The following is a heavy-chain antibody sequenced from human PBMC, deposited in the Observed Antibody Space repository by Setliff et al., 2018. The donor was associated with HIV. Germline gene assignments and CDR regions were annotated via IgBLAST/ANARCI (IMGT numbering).Heavy chain of an antibody. CDR2: INPSGGST. CDR3: ARDRQDIVVVPAARRPDAFDI. D-gene: IGHD2-2*01. J-gene: IGHJ3*02. Sequence: GASVKVSCKASGYTFTSYYMHWVRQAPGQGLEWMGIINPSGGSTSYAQKFQGRVTMTRDTSTSTVYMELSSLRSEDTAVYYCARDRQDIVVVPAARRPDAFDIWGQGTMVTVS. V-gene: IGHV1-46*01. CDR1: GYTFTSYY.